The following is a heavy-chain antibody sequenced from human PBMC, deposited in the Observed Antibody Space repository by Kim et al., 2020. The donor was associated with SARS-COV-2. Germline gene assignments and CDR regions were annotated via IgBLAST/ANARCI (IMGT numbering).Heavy chain of an antibody. J-gene: IGHJ4*02. CDR3: VTRDF. Sequence: SKNDGGTTDYAAPVKGRFTISRDDSKNTLYLQINSLKTEDTAVYYCVTRDFWGQGTLVTVSS. CDR2: SKNDGGTT. V-gene: IGHV3-15*01.